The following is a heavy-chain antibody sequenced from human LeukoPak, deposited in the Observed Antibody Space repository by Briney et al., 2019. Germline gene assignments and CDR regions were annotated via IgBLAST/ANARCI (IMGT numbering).Heavy chain of an antibody. CDR1: GYTFTGYY. CDR3: ARAPSTVTTYFHYYYYMDV. CDR2: INPNSGGT. V-gene: IGHV1-2*02. J-gene: IGHJ6*03. Sequence: GASVKVSCKASGYTFTGYYMHWVRQAPGQGLEWMGWINPNSGGTNYAQKFQGRVTMTRDTSISTAYMELSRLRSGDTAVYYCARAPSTVTTYFHYYYYMDVWGKGTTVTVSS. D-gene: IGHD4-17*01.